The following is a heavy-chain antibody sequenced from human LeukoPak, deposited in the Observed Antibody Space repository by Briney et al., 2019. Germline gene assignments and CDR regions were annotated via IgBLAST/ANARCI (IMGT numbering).Heavy chain of an antibody. CDR3: ARPYDSGGYYAFDI. J-gene: IGHJ3*02. V-gene: IGHV3-53*01. CDR2: IYSGGST. Sequence: PGGSLGLSCAASGFTVKSNYMSWVRQAPGKGLEWVSVIYSGGSTYYADSVKGRFTISRDNSKNMLYLQMNSLRAEDTAVYYCARPYDSGGYYAFDIWGQGTMVTVSS. CDR1: GFTVKSNY. D-gene: IGHD3-22*01.